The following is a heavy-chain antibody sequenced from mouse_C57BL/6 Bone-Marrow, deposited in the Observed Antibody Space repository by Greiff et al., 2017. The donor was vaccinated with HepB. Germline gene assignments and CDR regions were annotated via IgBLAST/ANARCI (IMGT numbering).Heavy chain of an antibody. Sequence: VQLQQSGAELVRPGASVKLSCTASGFNIKDYYMHWVKQRPEQGLEWIGRIDPEDGETEYAPKFQGKATMTADTSSNTAYLQLSSLTSEDTAVYYCTNLLLRAWFAYWGQGTLVTVSA. CDR1: GFNIKDYY. CDR2: IDPEDGET. CDR3: TNLLLRAWFAY. D-gene: IGHD1-1*01. J-gene: IGHJ3*01. V-gene: IGHV14-1*01.